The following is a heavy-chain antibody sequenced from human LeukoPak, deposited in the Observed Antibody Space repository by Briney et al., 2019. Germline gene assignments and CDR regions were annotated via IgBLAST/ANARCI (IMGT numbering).Heavy chain of an antibody. CDR1: GGSISSHY. Sequence: PSETLSLTCTVPGGSISSHYWSWIRQPPGKGLEWIGYIYYSGSTNYNPSLKSRVTISVDTSKNQFSLKLSSVTAADTAVYYCAARQLYCSSTSCYFDPWGQGTLVTVSS. V-gene: IGHV4-59*11. CDR3: AARQLYCSSTSCYFDP. D-gene: IGHD2-2*01. J-gene: IGHJ5*02. CDR2: IYYSGST.